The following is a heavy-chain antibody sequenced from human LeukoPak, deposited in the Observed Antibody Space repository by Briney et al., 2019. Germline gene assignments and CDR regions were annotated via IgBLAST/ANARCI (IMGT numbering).Heavy chain of an antibody. D-gene: IGHD6-13*01. J-gene: IGHJ5*02. CDR2: INHSGST. CDR1: GGSISSSSYY. CDR3: ARRGYSSSWYPRMYNWFDP. Sequence: PSETLSLTCTVSGGSISSSSYYWGWIRQPPGKGLEWIGEINHSGSTNYNPSLKSRVTISVDTSKNQFSLKLSSVTAADTAVYYCARRGYSSSWYPRMYNWFDPWGQGTLVNVPS. V-gene: IGHV4-39*07.